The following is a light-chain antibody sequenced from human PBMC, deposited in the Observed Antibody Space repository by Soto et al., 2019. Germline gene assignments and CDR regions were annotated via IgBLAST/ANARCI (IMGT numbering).Light chain of an antibody. CDR2: DVS. CDR1: QDISTY. CDR3: QQYNSYPLT. J-gene: IGKJ4*01. Sequence: DIQMTQSPSSLSASIGDRVTITCQASQDISTYLNWFQQKPGKAPNLLIYDVSSLESGVPSRFSGSGSGTEFTLTISSLQPDDFATYYCQQYNSYPLTFGGGTKVDIK. V-gene: IGKV1-16*01.